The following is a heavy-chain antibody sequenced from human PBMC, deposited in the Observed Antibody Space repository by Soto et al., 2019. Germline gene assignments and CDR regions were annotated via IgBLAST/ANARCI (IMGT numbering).Heavy chain of an antibody. D-gene: IGHD3-22*01. CDR2: IWSDGSNK. J-gene: IGHJ4*02. CDR1: GFTFSSYG. Sequence: QVQLVESGGGVVQPGRSLRLSCAASGFTFSSYGMHWVRQAPGKGLEWVAVIWSDGSNKYYADSVKGRFTISRDNSKNTLYLQMNSLRAEDKAVYYCARYYYDSSGYYPLWGQGTLVTGSS. CDR3: ARYYYDSSGYYPL. V-gene: IGHV3-33*01.